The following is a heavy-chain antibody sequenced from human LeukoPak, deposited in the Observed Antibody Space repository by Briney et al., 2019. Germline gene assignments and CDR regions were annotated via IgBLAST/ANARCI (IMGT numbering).Heavy chain of an antibody. CDR1: GYTFTGYY. V-gene: IGHV1-2*02. Sequence: ASVKVSSKASGYTFTGYYMHWVRQAPGQGLKWMGWINPNSGGTNYAQKFQGRVTMTRDTSISTAYMELSRLRSDDTAVYYCATDIQLWLGELDYWGQGTLVTVSS. J-gene: IGHJ4*02. CDR3: ATDIQLWLGELDY. D-gene: IGHD5-18*01. CDR2: INPNSGGT.